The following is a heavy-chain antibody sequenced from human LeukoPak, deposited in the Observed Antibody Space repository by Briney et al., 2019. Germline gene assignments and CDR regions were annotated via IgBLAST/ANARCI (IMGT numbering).Heavy chain of an antibody. J-gene: IGHJ4*02. CDR3: ARDRAGTRRGTLFDY. CDR1: GFTFSDYY. CDR2: ISSSGSTI. V-gene: IGHV3-11*04. Sequence: GGSLRLSCAASGFTFSDYYMSWIRQAPGKGLEWVSYISSSGSTIYYADSVKGRFTISRDNAKNSLYLQMNSLRAVDTAVYYCARDRAGTRRGTLFDYWGQGTLVTVSS. D-gene: IGHD1-1*01.